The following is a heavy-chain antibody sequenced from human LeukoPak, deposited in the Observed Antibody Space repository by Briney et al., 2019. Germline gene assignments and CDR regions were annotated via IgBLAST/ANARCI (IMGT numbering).Heavy chain of an antibody. CDR2: ISNSASTI. CDR3: AREGNWLFPSEDAFDI. J-gene: IGHJ3*02. D-gene: IGHD3-9*01. Sequence: GGSLRLSCAASGFTFSSYEMSWVRQAPGKGLEWVSYISNSASTIYYGDSVKGRFTISRDNAKNSLYLQMNSLRAEDTAVYYCAREGNWLFPSEDAFDIWGQGTMVTVSS. V-gene: IGHV3-48*03. CDR1: GFTFSSYE.